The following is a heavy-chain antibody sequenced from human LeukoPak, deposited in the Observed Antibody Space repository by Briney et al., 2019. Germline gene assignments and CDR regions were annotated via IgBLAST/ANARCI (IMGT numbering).Heavy chain of an antibody. CDR3: AKGGSYLDY. D-gene: IGHD5-18*01. CDR2: ISYDGSNK. Sequence: GGSLRLSCAASGFTFSSYAMSWVRQAPGKGLEWVAVISYDGSNKYYADSVKGRFTISGDNSKNALYLQMNSLRAEDTAVYYCAKGGSYLDYWGQGTLVTVSS. J-gene: IGHJ4*02. V-gene: IGHV3-30*18. CDR1: GFTFSSYA.